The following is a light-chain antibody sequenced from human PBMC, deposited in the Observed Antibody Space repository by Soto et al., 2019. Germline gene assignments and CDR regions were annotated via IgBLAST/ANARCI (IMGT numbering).Light chain of an antibody. CDR1: QSLVYSDRNTY. V-gene: IGKV2-30*01. CDR2: KVS. CDR3: MQGTHWPPT. J-gene: IGKJ1*01. Sequence: DVVMTQSPLSLPVTLGQSASISCRSSQSLVYSDRNTYLNWFHQRPGQSPRRLIYKVSNRDSGVPDRISGSGSGTDFTLKISRVEAEDVGVYYCMQGTHWPPTFGQGTKVEIK.